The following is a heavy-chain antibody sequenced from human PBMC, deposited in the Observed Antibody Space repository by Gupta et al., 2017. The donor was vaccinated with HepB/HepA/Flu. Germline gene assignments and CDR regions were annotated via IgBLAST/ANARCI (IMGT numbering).Heavy chain of an antibody. V-gene: IGHV3-30*18. CDR1: GFTFSSYG. D-gene: IGHD3-3*01. CDR3: AKSIRESGITIFGVAPGYGMDV. Sequence: QVQLVESGGGVVQPGRSLRLSCAASGFTFSSYGMHWVRQAPGKGLEWVAIISYDGSNKYYADSVKGRFTISRENPKNTLYLHMNSLRAEDTAVYYCAKSIRESGITIFGVAPGYGMDVWGQGTTVTVS. J-gene: IGHJ6*02. CDR2: ISYDGSNK.